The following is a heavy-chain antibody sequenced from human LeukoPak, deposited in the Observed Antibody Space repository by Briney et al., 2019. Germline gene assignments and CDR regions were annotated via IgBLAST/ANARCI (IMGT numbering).Heavy chain of an antibody. Sequence: GGSLRLSCAASGFTFSRYAMSWVRQAPGKGLEWVSAISGSGGTTYYADSVKGRFTISRDNSKSTLYLQMNSLRAEDTAVYYCAKMVHTEQWLVPFDYWGQGTLVTVSS. D-gene: IGHD6-19*01. CDR3: AKMVHTEQWLVPFDY. J-gene: IGHJ4*02. CDR2: ISGSGGTT. V-gene: IGHV3-23*01. CDR1: GFTFSRYA.